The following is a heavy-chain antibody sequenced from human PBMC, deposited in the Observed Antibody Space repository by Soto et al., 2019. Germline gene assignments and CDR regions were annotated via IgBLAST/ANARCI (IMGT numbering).Heavy chain of an antibody. CDR2: IHHRGST. Sequence: SETLSLPCDVSGYSITSGHYWGWIRQPPGKGLEWIGIIHHRGSTYYNPSLKSRVTISIDTSRKQFSLKLTSVTAADTSVYYCARRIEMTTMKTGMDVWGQGTTVTVSS. J-gene: IGHJ6*02. CDR3: ARRIEMTTMKTGMDV. CDR1: GYSITSGHY. V-gene: IGHV4-38-2*01.